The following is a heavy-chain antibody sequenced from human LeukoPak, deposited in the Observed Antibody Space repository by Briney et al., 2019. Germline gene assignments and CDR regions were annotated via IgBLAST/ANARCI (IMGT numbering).Heavy chain of an antibody. CDR2: IYYSGNT. J-gene: IGHJ5*02. CDR3: ARHLGNYLDWFDT. V-gene: IGHV4-39*01. CDR1: GGSISSSSYY. Sequence: SETLSLTCTVSGGSISSSSYYWGWIRQPPGKGLEWIGTIYYSGNTYYNPSLKSRVTMSVDVSKNQFSLMLSSVTAADTAVYYCARHLGNYLDWFDTWGQGTLGTVSS. D-gene: IGHD4-11*01.